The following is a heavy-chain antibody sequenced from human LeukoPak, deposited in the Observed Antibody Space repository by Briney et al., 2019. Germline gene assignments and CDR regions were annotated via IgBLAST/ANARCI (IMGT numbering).Heavy chain of an antibody. D-gene: IGHD3-22*01. CDR3: ARPSGGGSGYYPRSLYYFDY. Sequence: SETLSLTCTVSGGSISSSSYYWGWIRQPPGKGLEWIGSIYYSGSTYYNPSLKSRVTISVDTSKNQFSLKLSSVTAADTAVYYCARPSGGGSGYYPRSLYYFDYWGQGTLVTVSS. CDR2: IYYSGST. V-gene: IGHV4-39*01. CDR1: GGSISSSSYY. J-gene: IGHJ4*02.